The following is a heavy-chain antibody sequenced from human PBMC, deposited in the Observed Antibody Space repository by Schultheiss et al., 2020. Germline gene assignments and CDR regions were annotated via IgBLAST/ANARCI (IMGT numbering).Heavy chain of an antibody. V-gene: IGHV3-9*01. CDR1: GFTFDDYA. Sequence: GGSLRLSCAASGFTFDDYAMHWVRQAPGKGLEWVSGISWNSGSIGYADSVKGRFTISRDNAKNSLYLQMNSLRAEDTALYYCAKGITIPAATIPTTWFGEPKFDTWGQGTLVNVSS. CDR3: AKGITIPAATIPTTWFGEPKFDT. D-gene: IGHD3-10*01. J-gene: IGHJ5*02. CDR2: ISWNSGSI.